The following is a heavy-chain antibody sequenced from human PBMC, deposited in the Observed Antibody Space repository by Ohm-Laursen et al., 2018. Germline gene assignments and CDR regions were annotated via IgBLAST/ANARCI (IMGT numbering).Heavy chain of an antibody. CDR3: LSGSGYSST. J-gene: IGHJ3*01. V-gene: IGHV3-74*01. CDR2: IKGDGGKI. D-gene: IGHD3-22*01. CDR1: GFTFSNYW. Sequence: SLRLSCTAFGFTFSNYWMHWVRQGPGKGLVWLSGIKGDGGKINYADSVKGRFTISRDNAKNTLYLQMNSVRVEDTAVYYCLSGSGYSSTWGQGTMVTVSS.